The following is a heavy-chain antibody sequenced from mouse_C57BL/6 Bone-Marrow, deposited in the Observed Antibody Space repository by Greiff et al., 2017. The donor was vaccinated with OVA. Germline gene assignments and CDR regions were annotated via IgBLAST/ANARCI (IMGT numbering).Heavy chain of an antibody. D-gene: IGHD2-3*01. CDR2: IHPNSGST. CDR3: ANDGYYLYWYFDV. CDR1: GYTFTSYW. V-gene: IGHV1-64*01. Sequence: VQLQQSGAELVKPGASVKLSCKASGYTFTSYWMHWVKQRPGQGLEWIGMIHPNSGSTNYNEKFKSKATLPVDKSSSTAYMQLSSLTSEDSAVYYCANDGYYLYWYFDVWGTGTTVTVSS. J-gene: IGHJ1*03.